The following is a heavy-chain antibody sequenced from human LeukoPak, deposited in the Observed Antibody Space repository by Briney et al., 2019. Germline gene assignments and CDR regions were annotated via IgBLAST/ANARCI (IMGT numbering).Heavy chain of an antibody. J-gene: IGHJ4*02. V-gene: IGHV1-46*03. CDR1: GYTFKNYY. CDR2: INPSGGST. CDR3: AKGSGSYSYFDY. Sequence: ASVKVSCKASGYTFKNYYMHWVRQAPGQGLEWMGIINPSGGSTSYAQKFQGRVTMTRDTSTSTVYMELSSLRSEDTAVYYCAKGSGSYSYFDYWGQGTLVTVSS. D-gene: IGHD1-26*01.